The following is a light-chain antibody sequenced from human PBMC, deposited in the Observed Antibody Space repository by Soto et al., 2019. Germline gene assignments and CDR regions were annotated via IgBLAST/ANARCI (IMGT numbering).Light chain of an antibody. CDR1: QSLGRY. CDR3: QQRSDWYT. Sequence: EIVLTQSPATLSLSPGERATLCCRASQSLGRYLAWYQQQPGQAPRLLIYDASNRAPGIPARFSGSGSGTDFTLSISRLEPEDFAVYYCQQRSDWYTFGQGTKLEI. CDR2: DAS. J-gene: IGKJ2*01. V-gene: IGKV3-11*01.